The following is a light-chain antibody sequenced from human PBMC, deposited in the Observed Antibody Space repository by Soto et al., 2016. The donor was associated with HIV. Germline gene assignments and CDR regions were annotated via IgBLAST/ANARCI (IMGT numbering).Light chain of an antibody. V-gene: IGLV3-21*04. CDR2: FDS. Sequence: SYVVTQPPSLSVAPGKTARITCGGNNIGSKSVHWYQQKAGQAPIVVVNFDSDQPSDIPERFSGSNSGNTATLTITRVEVGDEADYHCQVWDGRGHALFGGGTKLTVL. CDR3: QVWDGRGHAL. CDR1: NIGSKS. J-gene: IGLJ2*01.